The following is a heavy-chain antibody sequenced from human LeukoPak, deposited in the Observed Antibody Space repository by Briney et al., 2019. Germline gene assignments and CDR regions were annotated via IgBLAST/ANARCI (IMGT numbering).Heavy chain of an antibody. CDR1: GFTFSSYS. CDR3: ARDWTPGYSSSWSFDY. V-gene: IGHV3-21*01. Sequence: TGGSLRLSCVVSGFTFSSYSMNWVRQAPGKGLEWVSSISSSSSYIYYADSVKGRFTISRDNAKNSLYLQMNSLRAEDTAVYYCARDWTPGYSSSWSFDYWGQGTLVTVSS. CDR2: ISSSSSYI. J-gene: IGHJ4*02. D-gene: IGHD6-13*01.